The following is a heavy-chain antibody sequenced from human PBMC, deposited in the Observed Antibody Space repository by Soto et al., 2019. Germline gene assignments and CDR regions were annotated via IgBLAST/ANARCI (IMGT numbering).Heavy chain of an antibody. J-gene: IGHJ4*02. CDR2: IWVDGSDK. CDR3: AREGNAGNYYLDY. V-gene: IGHV3-33*01. D-gene: IGHD1-7*01. CDR1: GFTFSTFG. Sequence: QVQLVESGGGVVQPGRSLRLSCAASGFTFSTFGMHWVRQAPGKGLEWVAIIWVDGSDKYYADSVKGRFTVSRDNSKNTLYLQMNSLRVEDTAVYYCAREGNAGNYYLDYWGQGTLVTVSS.